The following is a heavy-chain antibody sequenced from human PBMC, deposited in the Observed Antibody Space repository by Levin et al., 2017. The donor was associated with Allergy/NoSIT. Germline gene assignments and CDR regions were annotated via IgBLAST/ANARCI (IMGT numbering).Heavy chain of an antibody. CDR1: GDSISSGGYS. J-gene: IGHJ5*02. Sequence: SETLSLTCAVSGDSISSGGYSWTWIRQPPGKGLEWIGYIYHSASTYYNPSLKSRVTISVDRSKNQFSLRLSSVTAAATAVYYCVRGLAGNWFDPWGQGTLVTVSS. CDR2: IYHSAST. V-gene: IGHV4-30-2*01. CDR3: VRGLAGNWFDP. D-gene: IGHD6-19*01.